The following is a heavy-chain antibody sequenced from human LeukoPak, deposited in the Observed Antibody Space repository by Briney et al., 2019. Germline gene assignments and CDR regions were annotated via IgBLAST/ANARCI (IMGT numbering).Heavy chain of an antibody. J-gene: IGHJ4*02. Sequence: ASVTVSCTASGGTFSSYAISWVRQAPGQGLEWMGRIIPIFGIANYAQKFQGRVTITADKSTSTAYMELSSLRSEDTAVYYCARGGGNSDFDYWGQGTLVTVSS. V-gene: IGHV1-69*04. CDR1: GGTFSSYA. CDR2: IIPIFGIA. D-gene: IGHD4-23*01. CDR3: ARGGGNSDFDY.